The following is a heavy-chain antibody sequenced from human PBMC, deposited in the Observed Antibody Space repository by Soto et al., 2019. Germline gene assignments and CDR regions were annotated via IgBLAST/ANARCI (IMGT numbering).Heavy chain of an antibody. CDR3: ARVASDYINSAHH. J-gene: IGHJ5*02. Sequence: EVQLLESGGGLVQPGGSLRLSCAASGFIFNAYAMTWVRQAPGKGLEWVSAIGGSGGNTYYAASVKGRFTISRDNSKDTVDLEMNTLRVDDTAVYFCARVASDYINSAHHWGQGILVTVSS. D-gene: IGHD4-4*01. V-gene: IGHV3-23*01. CDR2: IGGSGGNT. CDR1: GFIFNAYA.